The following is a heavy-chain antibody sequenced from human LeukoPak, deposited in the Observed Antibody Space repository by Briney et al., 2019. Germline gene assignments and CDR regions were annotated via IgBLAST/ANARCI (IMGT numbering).Heavy chain of an antibody. J-gene: IGHJ4*02. CDR3: AKQLPGGRKFEY. CDR1: GFTSSSSD. V-gene: IGHV3-23*01. CDR2: ISSSGDST. Sequence: GGSLRLSCAASGFTSSSSDMSWVRQAPGKGLEWVSEISSSGDSTFYPDSVRGRFTISRDNSKNTLYLQMNTLRDEDTAVYYCAKQLPGGRKFEYWGQGTLVTVSS. D-gene: IGHD1-1*01.